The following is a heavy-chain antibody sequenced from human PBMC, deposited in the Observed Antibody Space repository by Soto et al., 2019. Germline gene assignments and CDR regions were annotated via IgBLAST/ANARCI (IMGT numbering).Heavy chain of an antibody. J-gene: IGHJ4*02. D-gene: IGHD1-26*01. CDR3: ARNGFSGSYWGN. Sequence: QVQLVQSGAEVKKPGSSVKVSCKASGGTFYYGISWVRQAPGQGLEWMGGIIPMSGTTNYAQKFQDRVTITADESTTTDHLELSSLRLEDTAVYYCARNGFSGSYWGNWGQGTLVTVSS. CDR2: IIPMSGTT. CDR1: GGTFYYG. V-gene: IGHV1-69*01.